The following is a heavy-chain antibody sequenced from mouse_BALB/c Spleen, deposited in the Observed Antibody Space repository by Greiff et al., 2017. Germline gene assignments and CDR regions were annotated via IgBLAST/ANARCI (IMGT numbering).Heavy chain of an antibody. CDR2: IDPANGNT. CDR3: ARRADYERRYFDV. J-gene: IGHJ1*01. V-gene: IGHV14-3*02. D-gene: IGHD2-4*01. Sequence: EVQLQQSGAELVKPGASVKLSCTASGFNIKDTYMHWVKQRPEQGLEWIGRIDPANGNTKYDPKFQGKATITADTSSNTAYLQLSSLTSEDTAVYYCARRADYERRYFDVWGAGTTVTVSS. CDR1: GFNIKDTY.